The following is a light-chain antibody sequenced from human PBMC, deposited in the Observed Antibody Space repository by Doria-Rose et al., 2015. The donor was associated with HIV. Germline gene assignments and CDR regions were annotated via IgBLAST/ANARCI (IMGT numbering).Light chain of an antibody. Sequence: TQSPSSLAVSVGDRVTITCQASQDIGNSVGWYQQKPGKAPRLLIFDASKLETGVPSGFSGSGSGTHFTFTINSLQAEDIATYYCQHYDDFPYSFGQGTKLEL. J-gene: IGKJ2*03. CDR2: DAS. CDR1: QDIGNS. V-gene: IGKV1-33*01. CDR3: QHYDDFPYS.